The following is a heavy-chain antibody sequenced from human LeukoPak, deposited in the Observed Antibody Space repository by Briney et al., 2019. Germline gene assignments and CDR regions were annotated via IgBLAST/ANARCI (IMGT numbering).Heavy chain of an antibody. D-gene: IGHD3-22*01. J-gene: IGHJ3*02. Sequence: GGSLRLSCAASGFTFSSYAMSWVRQAPGKGLEWVSAISGSGGSTYYADSVKGRFTISRDNSKNTLSLQITGLRAEDTAVYYCARDYYDSSGYYRPEGAFDIWGQGTMVTVSS. V-gene: IGHV3-23*01. CDR3: ARDYYDSSGYYRPEGAFDI. CDR2: ISGSGGST. CDR1: GFTFSSYA.